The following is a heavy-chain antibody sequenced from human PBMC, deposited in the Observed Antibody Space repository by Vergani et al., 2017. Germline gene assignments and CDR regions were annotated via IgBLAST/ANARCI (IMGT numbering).Heavy chain of an antibody. CDR1: GFSLSTSGVG. CDR3: AHGRVVPAAMRSGWFDP. V-gene: IGHV2-5*02. CDR2: IYWDDDK. J-gene: IGHJ5*02. D-gene: IGHD2-2*01. Sequence: QITLKESGPTLVKPTQTLTLTCTFSGFSLSTSGVGVGWIRQPPGKALEWLALIYWDDDKRYSPSLKSRLTITKDTSKNQVVLTMTNMDPVDTATYYSAHGRVVPAAMRSGWFDPWGQGTLVTVSS.